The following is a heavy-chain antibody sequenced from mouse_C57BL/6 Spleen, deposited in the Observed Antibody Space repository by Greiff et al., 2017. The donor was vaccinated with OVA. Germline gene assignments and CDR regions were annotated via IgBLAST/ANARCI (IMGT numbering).Heavy chain of an antibody. CDR3: ARIDDEAYAMDY. D-gene: IGHD2-12*01. J-gene: IGHJ4*01. CDR2: IWRGGST. Sequence: VQLQQSGPGLVQPSPSLSITCTVSGFSLTSYGVHWVRQSPGKGLEWLGVIWRGGSTDYTAAFISRLSISKDNDKSQVFFKMNSLRADDTDIYDCARIDDEAYAMDYWGQGTSVTVSS. V-gene: IGHV2-2*01. CDR1: GFSLTSYG.